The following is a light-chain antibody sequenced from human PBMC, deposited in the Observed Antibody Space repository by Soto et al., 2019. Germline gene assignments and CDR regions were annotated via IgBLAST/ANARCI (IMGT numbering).Light chain of an antibody. CDR3: QQSYRHPFT. V-gene: IGKV1-39*01. CDR2: AAS. Sequence: DIQMTQSPSSLAASVGDRVTITCRASQSISFYLNWYQQKPGKAPKLLIYAASSLQSGVPSRFSGSGSGTDLTLTISSLQPEDFATYYCQQSYRHPFTFDG. J-gene: IGKJ4*01. CDR1: QSISFY.